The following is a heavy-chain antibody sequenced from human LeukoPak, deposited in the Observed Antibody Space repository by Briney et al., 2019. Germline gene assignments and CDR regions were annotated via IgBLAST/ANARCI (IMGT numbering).Heavy chain of an antibody. V-gene: IGHV4-4*02. CDR3: ARTLGGIAVAGIKI. J-gene: IGHJ4*02. Sequence: SETLSLTCAVSGGSISRSNWWSWVRQPPGKGLEWIGEIYHSGSTNYNPSLKSRVTISVDKSKNQFSLKLSSVTAADTAVYYCARTLGGIAVAGIKIWGQGTLVTVSS. CDR2: IYHSGST. D-gene: IGHD6-19*01. CDR1: GGSISRSNW.